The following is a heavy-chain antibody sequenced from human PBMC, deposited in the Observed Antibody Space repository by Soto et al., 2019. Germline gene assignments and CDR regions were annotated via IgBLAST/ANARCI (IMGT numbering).Heavy chain of an antibody. V-gene: IGHV1-18*01. J-gene: IGHJ4*02. CDR1: GYTFTNYG. D-gene: IGHD1-1*01. Sequence: QVQLVQSGPEVKKPGASVKVSCKASGYTFTNYGFNWVRQAPGQGLEWMGWISAYNGHTKYSKIFQARVIMTEDTTTSKADMELYSLTSDGTAVDYCARGGAGTNQLGYWGQGTLVTVSS. CDR2: ISAYNGHT. CDR3: ARGGAGTNQLGY.